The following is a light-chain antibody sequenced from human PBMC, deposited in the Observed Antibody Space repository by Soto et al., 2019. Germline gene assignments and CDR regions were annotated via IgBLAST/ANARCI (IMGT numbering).Light chain of an antibody. CDR3: QSYDSSLSAHYV. J-gene: IGLJ1*01. Sequence: QSVLTQPLSVSGAPGQRVTISCTGSSSNIGAGHDVHWYQQLPGSAPKLLIYGSRNRPSGVPDRFSGSRSGTSASLAITGLQAEDEADYYCQSYDSSLSAHYVFGTGTKLTVL. CDR2: GSR. CDR1: SSNIGAGHD. V-gene: IGLV1-40*01.